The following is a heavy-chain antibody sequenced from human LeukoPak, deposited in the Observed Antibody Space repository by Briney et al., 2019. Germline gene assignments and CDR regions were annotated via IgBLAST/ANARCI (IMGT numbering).Heavy chain of an antibody. CDR1: GFSFSSYA. D-gene: IGHD3-10*01. CDR3: AKDPWRPSSGPYMDV. Sequence: RGSLRLSCAASGFSFSSYAITWVRQAPGKGLEWVSAISGSGDSTYYSDSVKGRFTISRDNSKNTLYLQMNSLRAEDTAVYYCAKDPWRPSSGPYMDVWGKGTTVTVSS. J-gene: IGHJ6*03. V-gene: IGHV3-23*01. CDR2: ISGSGDST.